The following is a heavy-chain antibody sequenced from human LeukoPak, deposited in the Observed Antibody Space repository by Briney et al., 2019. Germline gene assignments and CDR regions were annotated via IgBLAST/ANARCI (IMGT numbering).Heavy chain of an antibody. CDR1: GFTFSSYS. J-gene: IGHJ4*02. Sequence: PGGSLRLSCAASGFTFSSYSMNWVRQAPGKGLEWVSYISSSSSTIYYADSVKGRFTISRDNAKNSLYLQMNSLRAEDTAVYYCATDIVVVPAAITIFGVVTRGPGLDYWGQGTLVTVSS. CDR2: ISSSSSTI. V-gene: IGHV3-48*01. CDR3: ATDIVVVPAAITIFGVVTRGPGLDY. D-gene: IGHD3-3*01.